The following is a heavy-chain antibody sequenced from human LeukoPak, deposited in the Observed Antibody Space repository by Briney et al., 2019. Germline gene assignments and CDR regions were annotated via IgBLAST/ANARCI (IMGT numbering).Heavy chain of an antibody. V-gene: IGHV3-20*04. D-gene: IGHD3-22*01. Sequence: GGSLRLSCAASGFNFDDYGMSWVRQAPGKGLEWVSGINWNGGSTGYADSVKGRFTISRDNAKNSLYLQMNSLRAEDTALYYCARAFGGFVKAYYYDSSGYYYYYMDVWGKGTTVTVSS. CDR1: GFNFDDYG. J-gene: IGHJ6*03. CDR2: INWNGGST. CDR3: ARAFGGFVKAYYYDSSGYYYYYMDV.